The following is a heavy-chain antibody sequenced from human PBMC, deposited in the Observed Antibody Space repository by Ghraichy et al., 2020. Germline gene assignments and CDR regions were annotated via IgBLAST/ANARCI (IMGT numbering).Heavy chain of an antibody. CDR1: GGTFSSYA. J-gene: IGHJ6*02. CDR3: ARGGGEMATIGYYYYGMDV. CDR2: IIPIFGIA. Sequence: SVKVSCKASGGTFSSYAISWVRQAPGQGLEWMGGIIPIFGIANYAQKFQGRVTITADKSTSTAYMELSSLRSEDTAVYYCARGGGEMATIGYYYYGMDVWGQGTTVTVSS. V-gene: IGHV1-69*10. D-gene: IGHD5-24*01.